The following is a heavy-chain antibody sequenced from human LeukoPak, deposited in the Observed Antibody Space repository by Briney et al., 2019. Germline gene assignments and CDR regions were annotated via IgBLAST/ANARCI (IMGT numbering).Heavy chain of an antibody. Sequence: VASVKVSCKASGGTFSSYAISWVRQAPGQGLEWMGGIIPIFGTAHYAQKFQGRVTITADESTSTAYMELSSLRSEDTAVYYCAVIVVVPAATSTNWFDPWGQGTLVTVSS. V-gene: IGHV1-69*13. CDR1: GGTFSSYA. J-gene: IGHJ5*02. CDR2: IIPIFGTA. CDR3: AVIVVVPAATSTNWFDP. D-gene: IGHD2-2*01.